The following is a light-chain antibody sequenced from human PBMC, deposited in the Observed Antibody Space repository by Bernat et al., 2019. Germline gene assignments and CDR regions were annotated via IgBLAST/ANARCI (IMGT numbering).Light chain of an antibody. CDR2: AAS. CDR3: QQAYDPPVT. J-gene: IGKJ1*01. V-gene: IGKV1-39*01. Sequence: DIQMTQSPFSLSAPVGDRVSIACRATQNIAWSLSWYQQKPGRSPKLLIHAASRLQDGVPSRFSGSGSGTDFTLTISDLQPDDFATYYCQQAYDPPVTFGPGT. CDR1: QNIAWS.